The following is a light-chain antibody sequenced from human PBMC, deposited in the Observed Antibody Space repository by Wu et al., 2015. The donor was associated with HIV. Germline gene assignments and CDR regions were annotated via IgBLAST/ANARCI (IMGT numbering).Light chain of an antibody. V-gene: IGKV3-15*01. J-gene: IGKJ4*01. CDR1: ERITSN. Sequence: EILLTQSPDTLSLSPGARATLSCRATERITSNYLAWYQQKPGQAPRLVIQGASTRATGIPARFTGSGSGTEFTLTISSLQSEDFAVYYCQQYNFWPTFGGGTKVEIK. CDR2: GAS. CDR3: QQYNFWPT.